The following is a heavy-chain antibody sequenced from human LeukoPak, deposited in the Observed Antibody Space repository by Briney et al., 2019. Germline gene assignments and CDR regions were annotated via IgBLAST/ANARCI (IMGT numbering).Heavy chain of an antibody. CDR3: ARFHSGPSGWYVLWYFDL. J-gene: IGHJ2*01. D-gene: IGHD6-19*01. CDR2: IYNSENT. V-gene: IGHV4-4*09. Sequence: SETLSLTCTVSGGSVSSYYWSWIRQPPGKGLEWIGYIYNSENTKYNSSLESRVTMSEDTSRNQVFLKLSSVTAADMAVYYCARFHSGPSGWYVLWYFDLWGRGTLVTVSS. CDR1: GGSVSSYY.